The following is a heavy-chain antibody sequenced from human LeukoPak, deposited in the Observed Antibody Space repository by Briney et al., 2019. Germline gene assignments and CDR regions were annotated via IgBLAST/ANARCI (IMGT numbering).Heavy chain of an antibody. V-gene: IGHV3-21*01. Sequence: PGGSLRLSCVASGFTFSSYWMHWVRQDPRKGLVWVSSISSSSSYIYYADSVKGRFTISRDNAKNSLYLQMNSLRAEDTAVYYCARGGATRLYFDYWGQGTLVTVSS. CDR2: ISSSSSYI. CDR3: ARGGATRLYFDY. D-gene: IGHD1-26*01. CDR1: GFTFSSYW. J-gene: IGHJ4*02.